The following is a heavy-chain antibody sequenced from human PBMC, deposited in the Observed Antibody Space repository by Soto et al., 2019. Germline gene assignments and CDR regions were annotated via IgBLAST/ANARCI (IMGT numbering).Heavy chain of an antibody. V-gene: IGHV4-4*02. CDR2: IYHSGST. Sequence: SETLSLTCAVSSGSISSSNWWSWVRQPPGKGLEWIGEIYHSGSTNYNPSLKSRVTISVDKSKNQFSLKLSSVTAADTAVYYCGSDPPRENGFDPSGQGTLVTVSS. CDR1: SGSISSSNW. CDR3: GSDPPRENGFDP. J-gene: IGHJ5*02.